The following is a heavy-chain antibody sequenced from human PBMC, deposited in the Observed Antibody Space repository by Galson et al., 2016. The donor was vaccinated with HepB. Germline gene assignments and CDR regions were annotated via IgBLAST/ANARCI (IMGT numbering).Heavy chain of an antibody. CDR3: ARERLAGDDYGYYSHYWSFDL. Sequence: TLSLTCTVSGVSVSSGGYFWSWIRQHPGKGLEWIGYISYSGRTYYSPSLTSRVTISLDTSKNQFSLKLTSVTAADTAVYYCARERLAGDDYGYYSHYWSFDLWGRGTLVIVSS. D-gene: IGHD3-3*01. J-gene: IGHJ2*01. V-gene: IGHV4-31*03. CDR1: GVSVSSGGYF. CDR2: ISYSGRT.